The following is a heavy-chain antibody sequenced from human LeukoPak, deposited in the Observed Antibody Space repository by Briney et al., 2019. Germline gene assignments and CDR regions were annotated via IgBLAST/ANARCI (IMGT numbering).Heavy chain of an antibody. CDR3: ARAQLNLLVDFGMDV. V-gene: IGHV4-59*01. CDR1: GGSISSYY. Sequence: SETLSLTCTVSGGSISSYYWSWVRQPPGKGLEWIGYIYYSGSTNYNPSLKSRVTISVDTSKNQFSLKLTSVTAADTAVYYCARAQLNLLVDFGMDVWGQGTTVTVSS. CDR2: IYYSGST. D-gene: IGHD1-1*01. J-gene: IGHJ6*01.